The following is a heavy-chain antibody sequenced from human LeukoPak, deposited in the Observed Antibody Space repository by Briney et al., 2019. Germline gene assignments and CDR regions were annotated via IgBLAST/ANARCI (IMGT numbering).Heavy chain of an antibody. CDR3: ARSSMDETYFAPANWFDP. CDR1: GYTFTSYG. Sequence: ASVKVSCKASGYTFTSYGISWVRQAPGQGLEWMGWINPNSGGTNYAQKSQGRVTMTRDTSISTAYMELSRLRSDDTAVYYCARSSMDETYFAPANWFDPWGQGTLVTVSS. V-gene: IGHV1-2*02. J-gene: IGHJ5*02. D-gene: IGHD2-15*01. CDR2: INPNSGGT.